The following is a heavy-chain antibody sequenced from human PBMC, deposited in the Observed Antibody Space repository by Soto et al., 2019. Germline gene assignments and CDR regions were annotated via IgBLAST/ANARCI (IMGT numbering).Heavy chain of an antibody. J-gene: IGHJ4*02. CDR1: GFDFKTYG. CDR3: VRTACVINNCSYRGVR. Sequence: QGQLVESGGGVVQPGRSLRLSCVASGFDFKTYGMHWVRQAPGKGLEWVAVIGFDGTNIHYSDSVRGRFSISRDNSENTVSLPMNRLRVEDTALYYCVRTACVINNCSYRGVRWGQGTLVTV. V-gene: IGHV3-33*01. CDR2: IGFDGTNI. D-gene: IGHD1-20*01.